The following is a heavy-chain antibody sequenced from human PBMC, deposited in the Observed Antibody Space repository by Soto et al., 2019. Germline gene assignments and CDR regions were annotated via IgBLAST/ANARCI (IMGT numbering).Heavy chain of an antibody. CDR1: GFTFSSYA. Sequence: HPGGSLRLSCAASGFTFSSYAMSWVRQAPGKGLEWVSAISGSGGSTYYADSVKGRFTISRDNSKNTLYLQMNSLRAEDTAVYYCAKPLGYCISTSCPLGPWGQGTLVTIAS. V-gene: IGHV3-23*01. J-gene: IGHJ5*02. CDR3: AKPLGYCISTSCPLGP. CDR2: ISGSGGST. D-gene: IGHD2-2*01.